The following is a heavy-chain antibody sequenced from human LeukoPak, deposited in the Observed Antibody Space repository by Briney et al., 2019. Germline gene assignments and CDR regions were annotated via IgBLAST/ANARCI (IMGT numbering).Heavy chain of an antibody. D-gene: IGHD3-3*01. CDR3: ARGLRFLEWFPDAFDI. Sequence: SETLSLTCTVSGGSISSHYWSWIRQPPGKGLEWIGYIYYSESTNYNPSLKSRVTISVDTSKNQFSLKLSSVTAADTAVYYCARGLRFLEWFPDAFDIWGQGTMVTVSS. J-gene: IGHJ3*02. CDR1: GGSISSHY. CDR2: IYYSEST. V-gene: IGHV4-59*11.